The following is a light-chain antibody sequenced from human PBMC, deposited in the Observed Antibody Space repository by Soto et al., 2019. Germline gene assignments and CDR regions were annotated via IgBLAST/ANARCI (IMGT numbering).Light chain of an antibody. CDR1: SSDVGGYNY. V-gene: IGLV2-14*01. J-gene: IGLJ1*01. Sequence: QSVLTQPASVSGSPGQSIAISCTGTSSDVGGYNYVSWYQQHPGKVPKLLINDVSNRPSGVSSRFSGSKSGNTASLTISGLKAEDEADYYCSSYTISSTYVFGSGTKLTVL. CDR2: DVS. CDR3: SSYTISSTYV.